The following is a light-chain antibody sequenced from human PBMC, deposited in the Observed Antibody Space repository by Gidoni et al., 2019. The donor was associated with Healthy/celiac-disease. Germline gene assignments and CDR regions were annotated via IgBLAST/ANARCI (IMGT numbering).Light chain of an antibody. CDR3: QAWDSSTFYV. Sequence: SYELTQPPSVSVSPGQTASITCSGDELGDKYTCWYQQKPGQSPVLVICQDSKRPSGIPERFSGSYSGNTATLTISGTQAMDEADYYCQAWDSSTFYVFGPGTKVTVL. V-gene: IGLV3-1*01. J-gene: IGLJ1*01. CDR2: QDS. CDR1: ELGDKY.